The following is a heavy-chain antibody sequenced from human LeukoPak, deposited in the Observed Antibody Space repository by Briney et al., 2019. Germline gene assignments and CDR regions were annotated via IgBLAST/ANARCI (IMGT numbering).Heavy chain of an antibody. V-gene: IGHV4-39*07. J-gene: IGHJ4*02. CDR1: GGSISSSSYY. CDR2: IYYSGST. D-gene: IGHD3-22*01. CDR3: ARGSYYDSSGYYYGYYFDY. Sequence: PSETLSLTCTVSGGSISSSSYYWGWIRQPPGKGLEWIGSIYYSGSTYYNPSLKSRVTISVETSKNQFSLNLSSVTAADTAVYYCARGSYYDSSGYYYGYYFDYWGQGTLVTVSS.